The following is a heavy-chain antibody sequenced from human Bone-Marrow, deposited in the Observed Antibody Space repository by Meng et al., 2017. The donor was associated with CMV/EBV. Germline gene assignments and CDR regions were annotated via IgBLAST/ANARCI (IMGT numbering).Heavy chain of an antibody. J-gene: IGHJ4*02. Sequence: ASVKVFCKASGYTFTSYGISWVRQAPGQGLEWMGWISAYNGNTNYAQKLQGKVTMTTDTSTSTAYMELRSLRSDDTAVYYCAYQAAGKGWADYWGQGTLVTVSS. V-gene: IGHV1-18*01. CDR1: GYTFTSYG. CDR3: AYQAAGKGWADY. CDR2: ISAYNGNT. D-gene: IGHD6-13*01.